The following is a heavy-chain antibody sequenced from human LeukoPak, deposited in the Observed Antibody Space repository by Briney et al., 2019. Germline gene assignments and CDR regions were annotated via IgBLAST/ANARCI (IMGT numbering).Heavy chain of an antibody. V-gene: IGHV4-4*07. CDR1: GGSISSYY. CDR2: IYTSGST. J-gene: IGHJ4*02. D-gene: IGHD3-3*01. CDR3: ARAPYDFWSGSPYYFDY. Sequence: SETLSLTCTVSGGSISSYYWSWIRQPAGKGLEWIGRIYTSGSTNYNPSLKSRVTISVDTSKNQFSLKLSSVTAADTAVYYCARAPYDFWSGSPYYFDYWGQGTLVTVSS.